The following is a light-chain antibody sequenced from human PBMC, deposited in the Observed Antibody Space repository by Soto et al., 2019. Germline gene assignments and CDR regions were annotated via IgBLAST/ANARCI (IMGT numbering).Light chain of an antibody. CDR2: AAS. CDR1: KTISSY. Sequence: DIQMTQSPSSLSASVGDRVTITCRASKTISSYLNWYQQNPGKAPKLLIYAASILQSGAPSRFSGSGSGTDFTLTISSLQPEDFATYYCQQSSNIPYTFGPGTKLEIK. V-gene: IGKV1-39*01. J-gene: IGKJ2*01. CDR3: QQSSNIPYT.